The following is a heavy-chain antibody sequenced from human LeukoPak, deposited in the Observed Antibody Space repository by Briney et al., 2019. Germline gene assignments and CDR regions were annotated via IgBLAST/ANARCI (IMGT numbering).Heavy chain of an antibody. Sequence: PGGSLRLSCAASGFTFSSSAIHWVRQAPGKGLEWEAVISHDGTTKYYADSVKGRFTISRDNAKNSLYLQMNSLRAEDTAVYYCARDYGGSSPFDYWGQGTLVTVSS. V-gene: IGHV3-30*04. D-gene: IGHD4-23*01. J-gene: IGHJ4*02. CDR1: GFTFSSSA. CDR3: ARDYGGSSPFDY. CDR2: ISHDGTTK.